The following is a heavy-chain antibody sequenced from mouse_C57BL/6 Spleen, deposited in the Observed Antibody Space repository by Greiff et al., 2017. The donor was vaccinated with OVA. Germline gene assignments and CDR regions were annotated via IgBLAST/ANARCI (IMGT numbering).Heavy chain of an antibody. CDR2: ISYDGSN. V-gene: IGHV3-6*01. CDR1: GYSITSGYY. Sequence: EVKLMESGPGLVKPSQSLSLTCSVTGYSITSGYYWNWIRQFPGNKLEWMGYISYDGSNNYNPSLKNRISITRDTSKNQFFLKLNSVTTEDTATYYCARGPYGSGDYWGQGTTLTVSS. J-gene: IGHJ2*01. CDR3: ARGPYGSGDY. D-gene: IGHD1-1*01.